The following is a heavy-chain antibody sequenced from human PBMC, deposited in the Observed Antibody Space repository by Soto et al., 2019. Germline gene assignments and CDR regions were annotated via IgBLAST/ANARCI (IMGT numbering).Heavy chain of an antibody. CDR2: FDPEDGET. V-gene: IGHV1-24*01. Sequence: ASLKVSCKVSGYTLTELSMHWVRQAPGKGLEWMGGFDPEDGETIYAQKFQGRVTMTEDTSTDTAYMELSSLRSEDTAVYYCATASFIMITFGGARQDAFDIWGQGTMVTVSS. CDR1: GYTLTELS. CDR3: ATASFIMITFGGARQDAFDI. J-gene: IGHJ3*02. D-gene: IGHD3-16*01.